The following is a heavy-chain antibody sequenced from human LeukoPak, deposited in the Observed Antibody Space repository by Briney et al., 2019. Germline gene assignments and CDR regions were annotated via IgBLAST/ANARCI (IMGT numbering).Heavy chain of an antibody. D-gene: IGHD2-2*01. V-gene: IGHV1-18*01. CDR3: ARAPDLGMPHYDY. CDR2: INPYNGKT. Sequence: AASVKVSCKASGYNFITYSISWVRQAPGQGLEWMGWINPYNGKTKYAQRFQGRVTMTTDTSTSTAYMELRSLRSDDTAVYFCARAPDLGMPHYDYWGQGTLVTVSS. J-gene: IGHJ4*02. CDR1: GYNFITYS.